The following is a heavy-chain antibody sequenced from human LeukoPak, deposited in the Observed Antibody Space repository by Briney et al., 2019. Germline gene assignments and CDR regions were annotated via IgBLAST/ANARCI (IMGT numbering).Heavy chain of an antibody. Sequence: GGSLRLSCAASGFTFSNFWMHWVRQAPGKGLECVSYISSSGSTIYYADSVKGRFTISRDNAKNSLYLQMNSLRAEDTAVYYCARGVYGSSGYYLWWGQGTLVTVSS. CDR2: ISSSGSTI. CDR3: ARGVYGSSGYYLW. V-gene: IGHV3-11*01. J-gene: IGHJ4*02. CDR1: GFTFSNFW. D-gene: IGHD3-22*01.